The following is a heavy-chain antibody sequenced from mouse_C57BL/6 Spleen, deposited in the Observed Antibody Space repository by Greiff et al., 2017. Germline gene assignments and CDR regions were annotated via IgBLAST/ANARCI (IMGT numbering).Heavy chain of an antibody. J-gene: IGHJ2*01. CDR1: GFTFTDYY. CDR3: ARWDYYSNRYLDY. CDR2: IRNKANGYTT. V-gene: IGHV7-3*01. D-gene: IGHD2-5*01. Sequence: EVKLVESGGGLVQPGGSLSLSCAASGFTFTDYYMSWVRQPPGKALEWLGFIRNKANGYTTEYSASVKGRFTISRDNSQSILYLQMNALRAEDSATYYCARWDYYSNRYLDYWGQGTTLTVSS.